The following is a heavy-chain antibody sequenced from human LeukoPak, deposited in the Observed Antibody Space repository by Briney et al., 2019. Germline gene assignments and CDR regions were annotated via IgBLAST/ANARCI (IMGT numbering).Heavy chain of an antibody. J-gene: IGHJ4*02. V-gene: IGHV4-34*01. CDR1: GGSFSGYY. Sequence: SGTLSLTCAVYGGSFSGYYWSWIRQPPGKGLEWIGEINHSGSTNYNPSLKSRVTISVDTSKNQFSLKLSSVTAADTAVYYCARADERGYCSGGSCHYFDYWGQGTLVTVSS. CDR2: INHSGST. D-gene: IGHD2-15*01. CDR3: ARADERGYCSGGSCHYFDY.